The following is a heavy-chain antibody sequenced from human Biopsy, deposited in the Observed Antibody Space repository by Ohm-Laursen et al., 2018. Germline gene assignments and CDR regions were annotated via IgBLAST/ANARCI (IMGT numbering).Heavy chain of an antibody. CDR3: AKCMTGGSNYYFHH. CDR2: IWYDGSNK. V-gene: IGHV3-33*06. D-gene: IGHD2-8*01. J-gene: IGHJ4*02. CDR1: GFTFNSYG. Sequence: SLRLSCTASGFTFNSYGMHWVRQAPGKGLEWVAAIWYDGSNKNYADSVKGRFTISRDNSKNTLYLQMNSLRGEDTAVYYCAKCMTGGSNYYFHHCGQGTLVTVSS.